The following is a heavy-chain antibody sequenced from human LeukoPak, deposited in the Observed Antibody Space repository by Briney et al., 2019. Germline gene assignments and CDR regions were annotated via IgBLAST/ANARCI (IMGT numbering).Heavy chain of an antibody. CDR3: AKDRGDYGDDC. CDR1: GFTFNNFG. D-gene: IGHD4-17*01. V-gene: IGHV3-30*02. Sequence: GGSLRLSCAASGFTFNNFGMHWIRQAPGKGQEWVALVRSGGTDKYYADSVKGRFTISRDNSKNMVYLQMNSLRVEDTAVYYCAKDRGDYGDDCWGQGILVTVST. CDR2: VRSGGTDK. J-gene: IGHJ4*02.